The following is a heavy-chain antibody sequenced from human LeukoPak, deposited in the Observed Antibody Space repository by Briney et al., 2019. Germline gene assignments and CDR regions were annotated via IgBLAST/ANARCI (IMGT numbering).Heavy chain of an antibody. Sequence: ASVKVSCKASGYTFTSYGISWVRQAPGQGLEWMGWISAYNGNTNYAQKLQGRVTMTTDTSTSTAYMELRSLRSDDTAVYYCAREDFDWLNYYYGMDVWGQGTTVTVSS. J-gene: IGHJ6*02. D-gene: IGHD3-9*01. CDR1: GYTFTSYG. CDR3: AREDFDWLNYYYGMDV. V-gene: IGHV1-18*01. CDR2: ISAYNGNT.